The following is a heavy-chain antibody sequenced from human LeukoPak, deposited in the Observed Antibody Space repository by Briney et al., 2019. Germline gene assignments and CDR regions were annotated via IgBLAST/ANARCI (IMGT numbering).Heavy chain of an antibody. V-gene: IGHV4-38-2*01. CDR2: IHHSRST. J-gene: IGHJ4*02. CDR1: GYSISIAYY. CDR3: AREKVGASGGNTFDY. D-gene: IGHD1-26*01. Sequence: SETLSLTCAVSGYSISIAYYWGWIRQPPGKGLEWIGSIHHSRSTYYNPSLKRRVTISLDTSKNHFSLQLSSVTAADTAVYFCAREKVGASGGNTFDYWGQGTLVTASS.